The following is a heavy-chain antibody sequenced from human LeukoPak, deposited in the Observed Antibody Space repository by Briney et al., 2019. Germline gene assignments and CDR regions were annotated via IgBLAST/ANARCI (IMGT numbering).Heavy chain of an antibody. J-gene: IGHJ4*02. V-gene: IGHV4-61*02. CDR1: GGSISSGSYY. D-gene: IGHD3-22*01. CDR3: ARDGDGDYYDSSGCDY. Sequence: PSQTLSLACTVSGGSISSGSYYWSWIRQPAGKGLEWIGRIYTSGSTNYNPSLKSRVTISVDTSKNQFSLKLSSVTAADTAVYYCARDGDGDYYDSSGCDYWGQGTLVTVSS. CDR2: IYTSGST.